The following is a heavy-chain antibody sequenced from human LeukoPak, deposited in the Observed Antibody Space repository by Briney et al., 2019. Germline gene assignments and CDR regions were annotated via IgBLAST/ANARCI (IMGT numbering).Heavy chain of an antibody. V-gene: IGHV3-7*01. CDR2: IKQDGIEK. D-gene: IGHD3-10*01. CDR3: AREAMVRGVPDAFDI. J-gene: IGHJ3*02. Sequence: PGGSLRLSCAASGFSFRSYWMDWVRQTPEKWLEWVANIKQDGIEKYFVDSVKGRFAISRDNAKNSLYLQMNNLRAEDTAVYYCAREAMVRGVPDAFDIWGQGTVVTVSS. CDR1: GFSFRSYW.